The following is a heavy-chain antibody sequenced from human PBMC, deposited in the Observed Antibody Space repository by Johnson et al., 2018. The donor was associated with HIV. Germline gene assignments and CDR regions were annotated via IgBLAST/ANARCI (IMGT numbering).Heavy chain of an antibody. J-gene: IGHJ3*02. D-gene: IGHD2-15*01. Sequence: VLLVESGGGVVQPGRSLRLSCAASGFTFSSYAMHWVRQAPGKGLEWVGFTKNKTNSGTTEYSASVKGRSTISRDDSKSIAYLQMNSLKTEDTAVYYCVTLVVAPPFDIWGQGTMVTVSS. CDR1: GFTFSSYA. CDR2: TKNKTNSGTT. CDR3: VTLVVAPPFDI. V-gene: IGHV3-71*04.